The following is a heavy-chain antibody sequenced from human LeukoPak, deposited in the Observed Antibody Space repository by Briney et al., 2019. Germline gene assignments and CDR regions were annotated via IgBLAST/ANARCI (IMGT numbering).Heavy chain of an antibody. CDR3: AKGLSWG. CDR2: ISYDGSNK. J-gene: IGHJ4*02. V-gene: IGHV3-30*18. D-gene: IGHD7-27*01. CDR1: GFTFSSYG. Sequence: GRSLRLSCAASGFTFSSYGMHWVRQAPGKGLEWVAVISYDGSNKYYADSVKGRFTISRDNSKNTLYLQMNSLRAEDTAVYYCAKGLSWGWGQGTLVTVSS.